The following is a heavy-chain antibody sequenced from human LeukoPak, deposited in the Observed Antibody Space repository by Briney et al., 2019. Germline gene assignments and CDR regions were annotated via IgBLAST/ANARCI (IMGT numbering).Heavy chain of an antibody. CDR3: AKARYFNYFDY. J-gene: IGHJ4*02. V-gene: IGHV3-23*01. CDR1: GFTFSSYA. D-gene: IGHD2/OR15-2a*01. CDR2: ISGSGGST. Sequence: GGSLRLSCAASGFTFSSYAMSWVRQAPGKGLEWVSAISGSGGSTYYANSVKGRFTISRDNSKNTLYLQMNSLRAGDTAVYYCAKARYFNYFDYWGQGTLVTVSS.